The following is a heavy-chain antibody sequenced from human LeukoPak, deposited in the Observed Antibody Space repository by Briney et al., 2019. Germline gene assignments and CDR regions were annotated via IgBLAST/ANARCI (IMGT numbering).Heavy chain of an antibody. CDR2: INHSGST. Sequence: AETLSLTCAVYGGSFSGYYWSWIRQRPGKGLEWIGEINHSGSTNYNPSLKSRVTISVDTSKIQFSLKLSSVTAADTAVYYCARGRGTYYGSGSHIRLDYWGQGTLVTVSS. CDR1: GGSFSGYY. CDR3: ARGRGTYYGSGSHIRLDY. V-gene: IGHV4-34*01. D-gene: IGHD3-10*01. J-gene: IGHJ4*02.